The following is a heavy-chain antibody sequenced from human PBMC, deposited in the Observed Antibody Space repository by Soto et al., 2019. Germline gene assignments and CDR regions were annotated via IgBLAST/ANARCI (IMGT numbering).Heavy chain of an antibody. V-gene: IGHV1-69*01. Sequence: QVQLVQSGAEVKKPGSSVKVSCKASGGTFSTYAISWVRQAPGQGLEWMGGIIPIFGTAKYAQKFQGRVTITADESMSTAYMELSSLRSEDTAVYYCAREIFGVIISGGRDAFDIWCQGTMVTVSS. CDR2: IIPIFGTA. J-gene: IGHJ3*02. D-gene: IGHD3-3*01. CDR1: GGTFSTYA. CDR3: AREIFGVIISGGRDAFDI.